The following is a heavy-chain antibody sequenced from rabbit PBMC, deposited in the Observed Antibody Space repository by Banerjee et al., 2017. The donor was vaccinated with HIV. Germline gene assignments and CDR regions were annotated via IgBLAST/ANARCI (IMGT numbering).Heavy chain of an antibody. V-gene: IGHV1S43*01. Sequence: QEQLVESGGGLVKPEGSLTLTCTASGFSFSYKYVMCWVRQAPGKGLEWIACINTSSGNTVYASWAKGPFTISRSTSLNTVDLKMTSLTAADTATYFCARAYGSSSGYDLWGPGTLVTVS. D-gene: IGHD1-1*01. CDR2: INTSSGNT. CDR3: ARAYGSSSGYDL. J-gene: IGHJ4*01. CDR1: GFSFSYKYV.